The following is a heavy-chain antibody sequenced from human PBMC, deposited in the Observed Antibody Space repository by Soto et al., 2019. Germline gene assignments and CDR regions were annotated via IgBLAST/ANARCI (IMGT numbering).Heavy chain of an antibody. V-gene: IGHV4-59*01. CDR1: GGSISSYY. D-gene: IGHD6-13*01. CDR3: ARSPYSSLPAYFDY. J-gene: IGHJ4*02. Sequence: PSETLSLTCTVSGGSISSYYWSWIRQPPGKGLEWIGYIYYSGSTNYNPSLKSRVTISVDTSKNQFSLKLSSVTAADTAVYYCARSPYSSLPAYFDYWGQGTLVTVSS. CDR2: IYYSGST.